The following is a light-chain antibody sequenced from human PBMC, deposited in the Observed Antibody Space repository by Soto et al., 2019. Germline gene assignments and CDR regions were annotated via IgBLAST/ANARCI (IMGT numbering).Light chain of an antibody. CDR3: QQRRNWLT. CDR1: QSVSSY. CDR2: DAS. Sequence: EIVLTQSPATLSLPPGERATLSCRASQSVSSYLAWYQQKPGQAPRLLIYDASNRATGIPARFSGSGSGTDFTLTISSLEPEDFAVYSCQQRRNWLTFGGGTKVEIK. V-gene: IGKV3-11*01. J-gene: IGKJ4*01.